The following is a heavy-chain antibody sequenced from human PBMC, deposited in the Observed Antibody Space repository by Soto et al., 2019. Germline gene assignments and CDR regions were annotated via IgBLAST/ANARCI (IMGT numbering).Heavy chain of an antibody. V-gene: IGHV4-59*12. D-gene: IGHD3-10*01. CDR3: ARDRNYYGSGSYQDIFDY. CDR1: GGSISSYY. CDR2: IYYSGST. Sequence: SETLSLTCTVSGGSISSYYWSWIRQPPGKGLEWIGYIYYSGSTYYNPSLKSRVTISVDTSKNQFSLKLSSVTAADTAVYYCARDRNYYGSGSYQDIFDYWGQGTLVTV. J-gene: IGHJ4*02.